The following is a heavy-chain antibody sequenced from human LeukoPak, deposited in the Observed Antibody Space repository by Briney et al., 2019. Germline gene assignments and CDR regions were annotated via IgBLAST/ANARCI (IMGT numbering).Heavy chain of an antibody. CDR2: LYTSGST. D-gene: IGHD3-22*01. CDR1: GGSISSYY. V-gene: IGHV4-4*07. CDR3: ARDSYDSSTYSWSYMDV. Sequence: SETLSLTCTVSGGSISSYYWSWIRQPAGKGLEWIGRLYTSGSTNYNPSLKSRVTMSVDTSKNQFSLRLTSVTAADTAVYYCARDSYDSSTYSWSYMDVWGKGTTVTISS. J-gene: IGHJ6*03.